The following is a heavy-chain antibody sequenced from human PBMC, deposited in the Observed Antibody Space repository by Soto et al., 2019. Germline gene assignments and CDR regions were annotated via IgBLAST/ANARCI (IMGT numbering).Heavy chain of an antibody. J-gene: IGHJ6*02. Sequence: TLSLTCTVPGGSISDYYWSWLRQPPGKGLEWIGRIYTSGSTNYNPSLKSRVTMSVDTSKNQFSLKLSSVTAADTAVYYCARESADSSGWSRFYYYYGMDVWGQGTTVTVSS. D-gene: IGHD6-19*01. CDR2: IYTSGST. CDR3: ARESADSSGWSRFYYYYGMDV. V-gene: IGHV4-4*07. CDR1: GGSISDYY.